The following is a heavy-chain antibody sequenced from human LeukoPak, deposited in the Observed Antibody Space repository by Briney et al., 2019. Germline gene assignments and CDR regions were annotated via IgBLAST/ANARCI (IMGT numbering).Heavy chain of an antibody. Sequence: GGSLRLSCAASGFTFSSYAMSWVRQAPGKGLEWVSAISGSGGSTYYADSVKGRFTISRDSSKNTLYLQMNSLRAEDTAVYYCAKGGVRYCSGGSCYSNYWGQGTLVTVSS. CDR1: GFTFSSYA. CDR2: ISGSGGST. V-gene: IGHV3-23*01. J-gene: IGHJ4*02. D-gene: IGHD2-15*01. CDR3: AKGGVRYCSGGSCYSNY.